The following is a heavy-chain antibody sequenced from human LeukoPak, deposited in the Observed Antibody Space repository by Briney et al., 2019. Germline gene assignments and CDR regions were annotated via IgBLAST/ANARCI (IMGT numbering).Heavy chain of an antibody. CDR2: IIPIFGTA. Sequence: SVKVSCKASGGTFSSYAINWVRQAPGQGLEWMGGIIPIFGTANYAQKFQDGVTITADESTSTAYMELSSLRSEDTAIYYCASRLYCSNTRCRNFPFAYWGQGTLVTVSS. CDR3: ASRLYCSNTRCRNFPFAY. CDR1: GGTFSSYA. J-gene: IGHJ4*02. D-gene: IGHD2-2*01. V-gene: IGHV1-69*01.